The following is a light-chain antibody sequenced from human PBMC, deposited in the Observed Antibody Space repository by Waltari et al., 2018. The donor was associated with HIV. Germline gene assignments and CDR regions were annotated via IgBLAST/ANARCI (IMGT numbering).Light chain of an antibody. CDR2: EVS. Sequence: QSALTQPASVSGSPGQSVTISCTGTSSDIGHYNYVSWYHQDSGKVPKLIIAEVSKRPSGVSGRFSGSKSGNTASLTISGLQAEDEADYYCSSYTTSNTWVFGGGTELTVL. CDR3: SSYTTSNTWV. V-gene: IGLV2-14*01. CDR1: SSDIGHYNY. J-gene: IGLJ3*02.